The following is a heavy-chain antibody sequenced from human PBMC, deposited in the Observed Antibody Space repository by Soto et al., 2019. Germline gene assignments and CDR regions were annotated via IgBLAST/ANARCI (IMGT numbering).Heavy chain of an antibody. CDR2: ISSSSSYT. D-gene: IGHD1-26*01. J-gene: IGHJ4*02. V-gene: IGHV3-11*05. CDR1: GFTFSDYY. Sequence: QVQLVESGGGLVKPGGSLRLTCEGTGFTFSDYYMSWIRQAPGKGLECVSHISSSSSYTNYADSVKGRFTISRDNAKNSLFLQMDSLRAEDTAVYYCARRSSNTVVGGNFDFWGQGTLVTVSS. CDR3: ARRSSNTVVGGNFDF.